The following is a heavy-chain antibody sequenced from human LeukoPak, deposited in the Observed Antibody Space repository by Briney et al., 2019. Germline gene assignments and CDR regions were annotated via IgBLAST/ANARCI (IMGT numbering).Heavy chain of an antibody. V-gene: IGHV4-59*01. Sequence: SETLSLTCTVSGGSISSYDWSWIRQPPGKGLEWIGYTYYSGSTNYNPSLKSRVTISVDTSKNQFTLKLSSVTAADTAVYYCARAGLARVEYYFDYWGQGTLVTVSS. CDR2: TYYSGST. J-gene: IGHJ4*02. CDR1: GGSISSYD. D-gene: IGHD6-19*01. CDR3: ARAGLARVEYYFDY.